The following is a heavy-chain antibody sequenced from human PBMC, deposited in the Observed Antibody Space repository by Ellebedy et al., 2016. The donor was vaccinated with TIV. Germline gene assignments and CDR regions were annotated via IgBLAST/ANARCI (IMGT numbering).Heavy chain of an antibody. CDR3: ATCRGH. V-gene: IGHV3-64*01. J-gene: IGHJ4*02. CDR1: GFTFSGYV. CDR2: IRNNGGNT. D-gene: IGHD3-10*01. Sequence: GESLKISCAASGFTFSGYVMHWVRQAPGKGQEYVSGIRNNGGNTYYANSVKGSFTISRDNSRNTLYLHMGSLRTEDMAVYYCATCRGHWGQGTLVHVSS.